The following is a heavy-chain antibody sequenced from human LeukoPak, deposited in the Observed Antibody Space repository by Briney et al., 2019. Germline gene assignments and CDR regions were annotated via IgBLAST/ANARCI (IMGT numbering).Heavy chain of an antibody. D-gene: IGHD2-2*01. V-gene: IGHV4-38-2*02. J-gene: IGHJ4*02. CDR3: AREGDCSSTSCLGDY. Sequence: SETLSLTCTVSGYSISSGYYWGWIRQPPGKGLEWIGSIYHSGSTYYNPSLKSRVTISVDTSKNQLSLKLSSVTAADTAVYYCAREGDCSSTSCLGDYWGQGTLVTVSS. CDR1: GYSISSGYY. CDR2: IYHSGST.